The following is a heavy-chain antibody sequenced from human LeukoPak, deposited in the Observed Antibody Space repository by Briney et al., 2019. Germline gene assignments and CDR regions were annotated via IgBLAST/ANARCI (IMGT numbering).Heavy chain of an antibody. V-gene: IGHV1-18*01. CDR3: ARIPGDPYYYDSSGYNDY. J-gene: IGHJ4*02. CDR2: ISAYNGNT. D-gene: IGHD3-22*01. CDR1: GYTFTSYG. Sequence: APVKVSCKASGYTFTSYGISWVRQAPGQGLEWMGWISAYNGNTNYAQKLQGRVTMTTDTSTSTAYMELRSLRSDDTAVYYCARIPGDPYYYDSSGYNDYWGQGTLVTVSS.